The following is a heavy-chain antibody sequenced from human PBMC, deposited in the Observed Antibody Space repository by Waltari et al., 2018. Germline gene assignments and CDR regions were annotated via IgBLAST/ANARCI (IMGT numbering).Heavy chain of an antibody. CDR3: AKDLGGYSGAHWYFDV. V-gene: IGHV3-23*04. Sequence: EVQLVESGGGSVQPGGSLRLSCAASGFMFRSYAMGWVRQAPGNGLELCSSISGGDSRANYADTAKGRFTISRDNFKNTLFLEMNSLRADDAAVYYCAKDLGGYSGAHWYFDVWGRGTLVTVSS. CDR2: ISGGDSRA. J-gene: IGHJ2*01. D-gene: IGHD5-12*01. CDR1: GFMFRSYA.